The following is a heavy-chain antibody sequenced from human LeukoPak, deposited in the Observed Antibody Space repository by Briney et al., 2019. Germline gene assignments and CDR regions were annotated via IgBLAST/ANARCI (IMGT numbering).Heavy chain of an antibody. CDR1: GYTFTNYG. J-gene: IGHJ3*02. CDR3: ARDQSVRLLQTSSTYFKHVFAI. D-gene: IGHD6-13*01. CDR2: ISAYNGNT. V-gene: IGHV1-18*01. Sequence: GASVKVSCKTSGYTFTNYGIIWVRQAPGLGLEWMGWISAYNGNTNYAQKVQGRVTMTTDTSTSTAYMELRSLRFDDTAVYYCARDQSVRLLQTSSTYFKHVFAIWGQGSMVTVSS.